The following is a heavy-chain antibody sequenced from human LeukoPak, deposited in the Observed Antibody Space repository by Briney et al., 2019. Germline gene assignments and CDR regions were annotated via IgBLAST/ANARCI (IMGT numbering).Heavy chain of an antibody. CDR2: IKQEGSEI. V-gene: IGHV3-7*01. CDR3: VRGMDV. Sequence: GGSLRLSCIASGFIFSGYAISWVRQAPGRGMEWVDNIKQEGSEIYYVDSVKGRFTISRDKAKRSLYLQMNSLRVEDTDVYYCVRGMDVWGQGTTVTVSS. CDR1: GFIFSGYA. J-gene: IGHJ6*02.